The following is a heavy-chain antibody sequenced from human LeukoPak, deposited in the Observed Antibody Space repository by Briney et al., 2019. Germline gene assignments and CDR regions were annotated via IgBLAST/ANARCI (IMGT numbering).Heavy chain of an antibody. V-gene: IGHV3-23*01. Sequence: QPGGSLRLSCAASGFTFSSYAMSWVRQAPGKGLEWVSAISGSGGSTYYADSVKGWFTISRDNSKNTLYLQMNSLRAEDTAVYYCARTYDSSGYYVYWGQGTLVTVSS. CDR2: ISGSGGST. D-gene: IGHD3-22*01. CDR3: ARTYDSSGYYVY. J-gene: IGHJ4*02. CDR1: GFTFSSYA.